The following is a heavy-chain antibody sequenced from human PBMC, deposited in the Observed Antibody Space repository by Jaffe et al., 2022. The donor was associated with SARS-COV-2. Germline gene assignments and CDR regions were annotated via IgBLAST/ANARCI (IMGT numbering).Heavy chain of an antibody. CDR2: LSSSGAT. CDR1: GGSINTYY. J-gene: IGHJ6*03. Sequence: QVQLQESSPGLVKPSESLSLTCTVSGGSINTYYWTWIRQPPGKGLEYIGYLSSSGATNYNPSLKSRVTISIDTSKNQFSLRLNSLTAADTAVYYCARGQVNYYGSKNSPWMGYMDVWGKGTTVTVSS. CDR3: ARGQVNYYGSKNSPWMGYMDV. D-gene: IGHD3-10*01. V-gene: IGHV4-59*01.